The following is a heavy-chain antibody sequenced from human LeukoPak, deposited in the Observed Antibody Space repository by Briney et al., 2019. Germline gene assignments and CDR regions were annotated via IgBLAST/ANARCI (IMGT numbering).Heavy chain of an antibody. CDR2: INPNSGGT. CDR1: GGTFSSYA. CDR3: ARVGPKLELRS. D-gene: IGHD1-7*01. V-gene: IGHV1-2*02. J-gene: IGHJ4*02. Sequence: GASVKVSCKASGGTFSSYAISWVRQAPGQGLEWMGWINPNSGGTNYAQKFQGRVTMTRDTSISTAYMELSRLRSDDTAVYYCARVGPKLELRSWGQGTLVTVSS.